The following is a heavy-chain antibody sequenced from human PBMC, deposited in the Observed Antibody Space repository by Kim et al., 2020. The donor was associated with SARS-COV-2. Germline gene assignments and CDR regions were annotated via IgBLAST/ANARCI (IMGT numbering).Heavy chain of an antibody. J-gene: IGHJ5*02. D-gene: IGHD3-22*01. V-gene: IGHV1-46*01. Sequence: ASVKVSCKTSGNTFTRYYFHWVRQAPGQGLEWMGIVFPSSGATSYAEKFQGRVSMTRDTSTTTVYMELSSLRSDDTAVYYCAGGGGSGYFHWFDPWGQGT. CDR3: AGGGGSGYFHWFDP. CDR2: VFPSSGAT. CDR1: GNTFTRYY.